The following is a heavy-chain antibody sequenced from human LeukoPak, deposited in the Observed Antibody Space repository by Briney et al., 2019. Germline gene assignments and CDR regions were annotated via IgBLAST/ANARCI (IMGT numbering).Heavy chain of an antibody. Sequence: SETLSLTCAVYGGSFSGYYWSWIRQPPGKGLEWIGEINHSGSTNYNPSLKSRVTISVDTSKNQFSLKLSSVTAADTAVYYCARDRAVTGAKGGWYFDLWGRGTLVTVSS. CDR1: GGSFSGYY. D-gene: IGHD6-19*01. J-gene: IGHJ2*01. CDR2: INHSGST. V-gene: IGHV4-34*01. CDR3: ARDRAVTGAKGGWYFDL.